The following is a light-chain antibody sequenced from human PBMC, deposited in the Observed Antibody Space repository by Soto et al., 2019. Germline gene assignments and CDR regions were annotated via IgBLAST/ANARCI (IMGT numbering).Light chain of an antibody. Sequence: EIVLTQSPGTLSLSPGERATLSCRASQSLSSTYLAWYQQKPGQAPRLLIYGASKRATGIPDRFSGSGSGTDFTLTINRLEPEDFAVYYCQQYGSSPLTFGQGTKV. V-gene: IGKV3-20*01. CDR2: GAS. J-gene: IGKJ1*01. CDR3: QQYGSSPLT. CDR1: QSLSSTY.